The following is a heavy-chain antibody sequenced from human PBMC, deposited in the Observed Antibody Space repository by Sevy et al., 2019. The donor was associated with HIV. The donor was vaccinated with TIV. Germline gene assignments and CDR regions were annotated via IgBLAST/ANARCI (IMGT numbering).Heavy chain of an antibody. D-gene: IGHD6-13*01. J-gene: IGHJ4*02. CDR1: GGSFSGYY. CDR2: INHSGST. CDR3: ARGGGRQLVPKGTFDY. Sequence: SETLSLTCAVYGGSFSGYYWSWIRQPPGEGLEWIGEINHSGSTNYNPSLKSRVTISVDTSKNQFSLKLSSVTAADTAVYYCARGGGRQLVPKGTFDYWGQGTLVTVSS. V-gene: IGHV4-34*01.